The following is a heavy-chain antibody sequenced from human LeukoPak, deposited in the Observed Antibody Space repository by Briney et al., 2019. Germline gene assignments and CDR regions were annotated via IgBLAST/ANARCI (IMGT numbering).Heavy chain of an antibody. CDR3: ASYNPYY. CDR2: IYSGGST. D-gene: IGHD1-1*01. Sequence: PGGSLRLSRAASGFTVSSNYLSWVRQAPGKGLEWVSVIYSGGSTYYADSVKGRFTISRDNSKNTLYLQMNSLRAEDTAVYYCASYNPYYWGQGTLVTVSS. V-gene: IGHV3-53*01. J-gene: IGHJ4*02. CDR1: GFTVSSNY.